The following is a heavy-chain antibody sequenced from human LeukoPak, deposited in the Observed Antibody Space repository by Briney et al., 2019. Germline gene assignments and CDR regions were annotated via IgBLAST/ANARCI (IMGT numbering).Heavy chain of an antibody. CDR2: IRYDGSNK. CDR1: GFTFSSYG. D-gene: IGHD3-3*01. CDR3: AKARPSRFLEWLLYY. J-gene: IGHJ4*02. Sequence: GGSLRLSCAASGFTFSSYGMHWVRQAPGKGLEWVAFIRYDGSNKYYADSVKGRFTISRDNSKNTLYLQMNSLRAEDTAVYYCAKARPSRFLEWLLYYWGQGTLLTVSS. V-gene: IGHV3-30*02.